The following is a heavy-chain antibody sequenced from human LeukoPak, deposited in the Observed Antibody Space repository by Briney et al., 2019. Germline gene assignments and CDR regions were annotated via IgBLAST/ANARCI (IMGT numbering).Heavy chain of an antibody. D-gene: IGHD5-12*01. CDR2: TYYRSKWYN. CDR1: GDIFSSNSAA. Sequence: SQTLSLTCALSGDIFSSNSAAWNWIRQSPSRGLEWLVRTYYRSKWYNDYAVSVKSRITINPDTSKNQFSLQLNSVTPEDTAVYYCARDKIVATIALDYWGQGTLVTVSS. J-gene: IGHJ4*02. V-gene: IGHV6-1*01. CDR3: ARDKIVATIALDY.